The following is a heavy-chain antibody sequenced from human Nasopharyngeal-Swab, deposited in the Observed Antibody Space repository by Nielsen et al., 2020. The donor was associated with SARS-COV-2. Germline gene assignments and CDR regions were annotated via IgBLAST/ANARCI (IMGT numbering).Heavy chain of an antibody. J-gene: IGHJ4*02. CDR3: AKVSWEWELLRWYFDY. CDR1: GFTFSSYA. CDR2: ISGSGGST. Sequence: GESLKISCAASGFTFSSYAMGWVRQAPGKGLEWVSAISGSGGSTYYADSVKGRFTISRDNSKNTLYLQMNSLRAEDTAVYYCAKVSWEWELLRWYFDYWGQGTLVTVSS. D-gene: IGHD1-26*01. V-gene: IGHV3-23*01.